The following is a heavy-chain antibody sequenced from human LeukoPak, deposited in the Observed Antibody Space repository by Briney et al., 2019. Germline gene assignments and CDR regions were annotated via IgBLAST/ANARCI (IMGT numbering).Heavy chain of an antibody. V-gene: IGHV4-61*01. Sequence: SETLSLTCTVSGGSISSGSYYWSWIRQPPGKGLEWIGYIYYSGSTNYNPSLKSRVTISVDTSKNQFSLKLSSVTAADTAVYYCARLVWFGGGLDYWGQGTLVTVSS. CDR3: ARLVWFGGGLDY. D-gene: IGHD3-10*01. CDR1: GGSISSGSYY. CDR2: IYYSGST. J-gene: IGHJ4*02.